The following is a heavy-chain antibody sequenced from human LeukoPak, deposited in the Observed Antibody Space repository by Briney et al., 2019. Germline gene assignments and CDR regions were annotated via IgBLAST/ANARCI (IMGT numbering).Heavy chain of an antibody. D-gene: IGHD1-26*01. CDR3: ARLSLGELPGRIDY. V-gene: IGHV4-39*01. J-gene: IGHJ4*02. CDR1: GGSISISSYY. CDR2: IYYSGST. Sequence: PSETLSLTCTVSGGSISISSYYWGWIRQPPGKGLEWIGSIYYSGSTYYNPSLKSRVTISVDTSKNQFSLKLSSVTAADTAVYYCARLSLGELPGRIDYWGQGTLVTVSS.